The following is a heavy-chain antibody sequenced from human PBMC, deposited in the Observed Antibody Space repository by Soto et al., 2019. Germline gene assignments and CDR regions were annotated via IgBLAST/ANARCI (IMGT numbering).Heavy chain of an antibody. Sequence: PSETLSLTCSVSGGSMSAKNYYWGWIRQPPGKGLEWIGSIYYTGSTYYNPSLKSRVTISVDTSKNQFSLKLSSVTAADTAVYYCARLNTCGEIYNYYGMDVWGQGTTVTVSS. CDR2: IYYTGST. V-gene: IGHV4-39*01. CDR3: ARLNTCGEIYNYYGMDV. J-gene: IGHJ6*02. CDR1: GGSMSAKNYY. D-gene: IGHD2-21*01.